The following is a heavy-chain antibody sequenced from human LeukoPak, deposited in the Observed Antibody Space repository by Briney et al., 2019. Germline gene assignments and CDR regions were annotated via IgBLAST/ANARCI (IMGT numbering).Heavy chain of an antibody. J-gene: IGHJ2*01. CDR1: GFTFSSYA. D-gene: IGHD3-3*01. CDR2: ISGSGDNT. Sequence: GGSLRLSCAASGFTFSSYAMNWVRQAPGKGLEWVSSISGSGDNTYYADSVKGRFTISRDNSKNTLYLQMNSLRTDDTAVYYCAKAGPSPGVWYSDLWGRGTPVTVSS. V-gene: IGHV3-23*01. CDR3: AKAGPSPGVWYSDL.